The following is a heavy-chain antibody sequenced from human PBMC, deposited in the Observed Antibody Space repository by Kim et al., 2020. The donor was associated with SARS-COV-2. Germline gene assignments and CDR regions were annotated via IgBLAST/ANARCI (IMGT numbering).Heavy chain of an antibody. V-gene: IGHV1-18*01. J-gene: IGHJ4*02. CDR2: ISAYNGNT. CDR3: ARRRELLRERGAYYFDY. CDR1: GYTFTSYG. D-gene: IGHD1-26*01. Sequence: ASVKVSCKASGYTFTSYGISWVRQAPGQGLEWMGWISAYNGNTNYAQKLQGRVTMTTDTSTSTAYMELRSLRSDDTAVYYCARRRELLRERGAYYFDYWGQGTLVTVSS.